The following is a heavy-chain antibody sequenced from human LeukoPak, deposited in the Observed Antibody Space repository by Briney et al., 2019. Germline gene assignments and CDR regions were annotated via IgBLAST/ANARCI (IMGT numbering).Heavy chain of an antibody. V-gene: IGHV4-4*07. Sequence: SETLSLTCTVSDGAIGSYYWTWVRQPADKGFEWIGHVYSDGTTNYNPSLKSRLTMSIDKAKNKFSLKVNSVTAADTAVYYCARVVSGGAFDSWGQGTLVTVSS. D-gene: IGHD5/OR15-5a*01. CDR1: DGAIGSYY. CDR3: ARVVSGGAFDS. J-gene: IGHJ5*01. CDR2: VYSDGTT.